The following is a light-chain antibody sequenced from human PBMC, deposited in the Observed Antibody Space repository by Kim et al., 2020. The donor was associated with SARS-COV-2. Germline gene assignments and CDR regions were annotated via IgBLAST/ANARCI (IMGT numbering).Light chain of an antibody. CDR1: KLGDKY. CDR3: QAWDSSTHV. V-gene: IGLV3-1*01. CDR2: QDS. J-gene: IGLJ1*01. Sequence: SYELTQPPSVSVSPGKTASITCSGDKLGDKYACWYQQKPGQSPVLVIYQDSKRPSGIPERFSGSNSGNTATLTISGTQAMDEADYYCQAWDSSTHVFGTG.